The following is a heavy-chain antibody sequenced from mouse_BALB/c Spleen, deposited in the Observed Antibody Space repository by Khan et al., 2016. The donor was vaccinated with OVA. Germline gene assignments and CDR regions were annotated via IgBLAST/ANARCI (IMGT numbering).Heavy chain of an antibody. CDR3: ARWFDGYSSLYAMDY. V-gene: IGHV2-6*02. J-gene: IGHJ4*01. D-gene: IGHD2-3*01. CDR1: GFSLTSYG. CDR2: IWSDGST. Sequence: VQLVESGPGLVAPSQSLSITCTVSGFSLTSYGIHWVRQPPGKGLEWLVVIWSDGSTNYNSVLKSRLSISKDNSKSQVFLKMNSLQTDDTAIYYCARWFDGYSSLYAMDYWGLGTSVTVSS.